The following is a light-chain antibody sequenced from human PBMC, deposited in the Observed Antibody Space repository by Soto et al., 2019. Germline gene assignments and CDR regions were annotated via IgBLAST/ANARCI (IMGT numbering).Light chain of an antibody. CDR2: DAS. CDR3: QQYKSFPYT. V-gene: IGKV1-5*01. CDR1: QTISNW. Sequence: DIQMTQSPSTLSASVGDRVTITCRASQTISNWLAWYQQKPGKAPKVLIFDASTLDGGVPSRFSGRRSGTDFTLTISSLQPSDFATYYCQQYKSFPYTFGQGTKLEIK. J-gene: IGKJ2*01.